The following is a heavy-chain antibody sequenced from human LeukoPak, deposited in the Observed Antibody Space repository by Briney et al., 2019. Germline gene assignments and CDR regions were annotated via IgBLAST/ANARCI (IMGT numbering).Heavy chain of an antibody. V-gene: IGHV4-4*08. J-gene: IGHJ3*02. CDR1: GGSISSYY. CDR2: IYTSGST. D-gene: IGHD2-2*01. CDR3: ARFPIYCSSTSCYLDAFDI. Sequence: SETLSLTCTVSGGSISSYYWSWIRQPPGKGLEWIGRIYTSGSTNYNPSLKSRVTISVDTSKNQFSLKLSSVTAADTAVYYCARFPIYCSSTSCYLDAFDIWGQGTMVTVSS.